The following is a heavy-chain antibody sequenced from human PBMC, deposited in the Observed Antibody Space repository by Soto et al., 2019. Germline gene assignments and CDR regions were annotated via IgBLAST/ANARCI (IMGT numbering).Heavy chain of an antibody. CDR1: GFTFSSYG. D-gene: IGHD2-2*01. CDR3: AREMDEIRHCSITTCPVSLDY. J-gene: IGHJ4*02. V-gene: IGHV3-33*08. Sequence: QVQLVESGGGVVQPGKSLRLSCAASGFTFSSYGIHWVRQAPGKGLEWLGVSWYDGGNKYYADSVKGRFTLSRDNSMSTVFLHRNSLRAEDTAVYYCAREMDEIRHCSITTCPVSLDYWGSGSRVTVSS. CDR2: SWYDGGNK.